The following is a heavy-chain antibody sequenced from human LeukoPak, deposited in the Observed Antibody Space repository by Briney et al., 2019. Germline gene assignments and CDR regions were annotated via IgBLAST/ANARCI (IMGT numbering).Heavy chain of an antibody. CDR2: IGTSSGAI. CDR1: GFTFSTYN. CDR3: ARNLDS. V-gene: IGHV3-48*02. Sequence: PGGSLRLSCSASGFTFSTYNMNWVRQAPGKGLEWVSFIGTSSGAIYYADSVKGRFTISRDNAKKSLCLQMNSLRDEDTAVYYCARNLDSWGQGALVTVSS. J-gene: IGHJ5*01.